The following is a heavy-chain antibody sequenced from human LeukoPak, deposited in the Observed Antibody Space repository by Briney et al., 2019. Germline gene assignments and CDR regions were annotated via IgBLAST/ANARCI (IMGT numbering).Heavy chain of an antibody. CDR2: IRSKANSYAT. CDR1: GFTFSGSA. J-gene: IGHJ4*02. D-gene: IGHD3-22*01. Sequence: GGSLKLSCAASGFTFSGSAMHWVRQASGKGLEWVGRIRSKANSYATAYAASVKGRFTISRDDSKNTAYLQMTSLKTEDTAVYYCTRRGYDSSGYYFSYWGQGTLVTVSS. V-gene: IGHV3-73*01. CDR3: TRRGYDSSGYYFSY.